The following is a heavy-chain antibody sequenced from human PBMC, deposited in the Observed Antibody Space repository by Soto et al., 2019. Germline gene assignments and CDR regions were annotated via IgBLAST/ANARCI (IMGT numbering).Heavy chain of an antibody. V-gene: IGHV1-18*01. D-gene: IGHD2-2*01. CDR3: ARVSLAWAAALKTWDYPKIFFDY. CDR2: VSAYNGNT. Sequence: QVQLVQSGAEVEKPGASVKVSCTASGYTFTSFGINWVRQAPGQGLEWMGWVSAYNGNTKYAQKLQGRVTMTTDSSTSTAYMELSSLRSDDTAVYYCARVSLAWAAALKTWDYPKIFFDYWGQGTLVTVSS. CDR1: GYTFTSFG. J-gene: IGHJ4*02.